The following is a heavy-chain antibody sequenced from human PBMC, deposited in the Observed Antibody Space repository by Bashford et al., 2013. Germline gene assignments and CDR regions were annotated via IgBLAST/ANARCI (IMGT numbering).Heavy chain of an antibody. D-gene: IGHD3-10*01. Sequence: GGPLRLSCEASGFIFTTYAMHWVRQAPGKGLEWLSIISYDGNNRYSAASVKGRFSISRDNSKNTLSLQMDSLRVEDTAVYYCVKDRGLWFGEVSYGMDVWGQGTTVTVSS. CDR2: ISYDGNNR. J-gene: IGHJ6*02. CDR3: VKDRGLWFGEVSYGMDV. CDR1: GFIFTTYA. V-gene: IGHV3-30*18.